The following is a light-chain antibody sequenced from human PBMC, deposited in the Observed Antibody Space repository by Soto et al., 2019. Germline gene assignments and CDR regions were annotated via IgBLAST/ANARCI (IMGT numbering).Light chain of an antibody. J-gene: IGKJ4*01. CDR3: VQGLQRGS. V-gene: IGKV2-28*01. CDR2: LAS. CDR1: QSLLHRNGKNY. Sequence: VLTQSPLSLPVTPGEPASISCRSSQSLLHRNGKNYLDWYLQKPGQSPQILIYLASNRSSGVPDRFSGSGSGTDFALRISPVQAEDVGVYYFVQGLQRGSFGGGTKVEIK.